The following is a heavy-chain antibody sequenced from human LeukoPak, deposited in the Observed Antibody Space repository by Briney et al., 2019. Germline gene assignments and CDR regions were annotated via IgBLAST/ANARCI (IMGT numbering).Heavy chain of an antibody. Sequence: GGSLRLSCAASGFTFNTYWMTWVRQAPGKGLEWVSSISSSSSYIYYADSVKGRFTISRDNAKNSLYLQMNSLRAEDTAVYYCARGSGRPGYFDYWGQGTLVTVSS. D-gene: IGHD3-10*01. CDR1: GFTFNTYW. CDR3: ARGSGRPGYFDY. V-gene: IGHV3-21*01. J-gene: IGHJ4*02. CDR2: ISSSSSYI.